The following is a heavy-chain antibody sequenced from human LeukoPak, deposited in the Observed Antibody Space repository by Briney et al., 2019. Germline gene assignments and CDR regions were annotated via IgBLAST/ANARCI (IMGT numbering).Heavy chain of an antibody. CDR3: ARDYNDDSGYSAH. D-gene: IGHD3-22*01. V-gene: IGHV3-66*01. CDR1: GFTVTRNY. Sequence: GGSLTLSCAASGFTVTRNYVSWVRQAPGKGPECVSLIYGGGSTYYADSVKGRFTISRDNSKNTVYLQMNSVRVEDTAVYYCARDYNDDSGYSAHWGQGTLVTVSS. CDR2: IYGGGST. J-gene: IGHJ4*02.